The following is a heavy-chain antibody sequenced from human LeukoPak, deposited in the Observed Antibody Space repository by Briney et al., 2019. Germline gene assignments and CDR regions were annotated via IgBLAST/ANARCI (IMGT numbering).Heavy chain of an antibody. CDR3: ATFPRDKQGF. CDR1: GFTFSSYS. D-gene: IGHD1/OR15-1a*01. V-gene: IGHV3-48*02. J-gene: IGHJ4*02. Sequence: GGSLRLSCTASGFTFSSYSMNWVRQAPGKGLEWVSYISTSGRDIYYADSVKGRFIISRDNAKNSLFLQLNGLRDDDTAVYYCATFPRDKQGFWGQGTLVTVSS. CDR2: ISTSGRDI.